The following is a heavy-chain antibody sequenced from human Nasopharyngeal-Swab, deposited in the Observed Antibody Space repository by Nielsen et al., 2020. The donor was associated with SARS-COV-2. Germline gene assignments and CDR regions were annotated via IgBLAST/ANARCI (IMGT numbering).Heavy chain of an antibody. D-gene: IGHD3-22*01. Sequence: ASVKVSCKASGYTFTSYAMHWVRQAPGQRLEWMGWINAGNGNTKYSQKLQGRVTITRDTSATTAYMELSSLRSEDTAVYYCAFVSYDSSGYYYSYWGQGTLVTVSS. CDR1: GYTFTSYA. CDR2: INAGNGNT. CDR3: AFVSYDSSGYYYSY. V-gene: IGHV1-3*01. J-gene: IGHJ4*02.